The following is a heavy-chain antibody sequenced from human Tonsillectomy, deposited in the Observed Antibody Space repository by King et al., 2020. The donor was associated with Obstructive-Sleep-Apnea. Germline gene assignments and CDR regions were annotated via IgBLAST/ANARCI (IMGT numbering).Heavy chain of an antibody. D-gene: IGHD4-11*01. V-gene: IGHV1-58*02. CDR1: GFTFRTSG. J-gene: IGHJ6*02. CDR3: AAGTTDYYYFGMDV. Sequence: QLVESWPEVKKPGTSVKVSCKASGFTFRTSGMQWVRQARRQRLEWIGWSVIGSSDSYYAQQFQDRVTLTTDRTAGTASMDLINLRSEDTAVYYCAAGTTDYYYFGMDVWGQGTTVTVSS. CDR2: SVIGSSDS.